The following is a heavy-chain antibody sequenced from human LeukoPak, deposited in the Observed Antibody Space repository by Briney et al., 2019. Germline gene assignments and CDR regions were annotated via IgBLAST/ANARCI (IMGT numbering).Heavy chain of an antibody. CDR2: ISSSGSTI. CDR3: ARDTRRFYYDSSGSPDY. J-gene: IGHJ4*02. D-gene: IGHD3-22*01. V-gene: IGHV3-21*04. CDR1: GFTFSSYS. Sequence: GGSLRLSCAASGFTFSSYSMNWVRQAPWKGLEWVSSISSSGSTIYYADSVKGRFTISRDNAKNSLYLQMNSLRAEDTAVYYCARDTRRFYYDSSGSPDYWGQGTLVTVSS.